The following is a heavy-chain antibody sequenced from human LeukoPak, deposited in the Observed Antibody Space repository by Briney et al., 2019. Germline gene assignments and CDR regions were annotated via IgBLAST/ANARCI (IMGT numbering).Heavy chain of an antibody. Sequence: SETLSLTCTVSGGSITSYYWSWIRQPPGKGLEWIGYIYYSGITNYNPSLKSRVTVSVDTSKNQFSLKLSSVTAADTAVYYCAREGPYSNAWYYFDYWGQGTLATVSS. J-gene: IGHJ4*02. CDR1: GGSITSYY. V-gene: IGHV4-59*01. CDR3: AREGPYSNAWYYFDY. D-gene: IGHD6-19*01. CDR2: IYYSGIT.